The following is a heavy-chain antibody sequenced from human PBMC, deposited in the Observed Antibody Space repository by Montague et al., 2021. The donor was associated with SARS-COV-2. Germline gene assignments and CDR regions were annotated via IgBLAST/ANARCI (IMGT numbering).Heavy chain of an antibody. J-gene: IGHJ4*02. V-gene: IGHV3-9*01. Sequence: SLRLSCAASGFTFSDYAMHWVRQAPGEGLEWVAFVAWSSGNIFYAESVRGRFTIFRDKAKNTLYLEMNSLKLEDTAVYYCAKAPGPSDWYYFDYWGQGTLVTVSS. CDR1: GFTFSDYA. CDR3: AKAPGPSDWYYFDY. D-gene: IGHD3-9*01. CDR2: VAWSSGNI.